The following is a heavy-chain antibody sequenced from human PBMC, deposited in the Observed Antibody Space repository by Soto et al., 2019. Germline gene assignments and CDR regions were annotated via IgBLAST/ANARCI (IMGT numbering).Heavy chain of an antibody. Sequence: GGSLRISCAASGFTFSNAWMSWVRQAPGKGLEWVGRIKSKTDGGKTDYAAPVKGRFTISRVDSKNTLYLQMNSLKTEDTAVYYCTTNYCSGGSCYMAWYYYYMDVWGKGTTVTVSS. CDR3: TTNYCSGGSCYMAWYYYYMDV. D-gene: IGHD2-15*01. J-gene: IGHJ6*03. CDR1: GFTFSNAW. CDR2: IKSKTDGGKT. V-gene: IGHV3-15*01.